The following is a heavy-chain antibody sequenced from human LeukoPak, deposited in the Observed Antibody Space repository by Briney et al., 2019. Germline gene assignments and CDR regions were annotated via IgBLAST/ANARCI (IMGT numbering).Heavy chain of an antibody. D-gene: IGHD5-24*01. V-gene: IGHV1-58*02. CDR3: AAARRDGYTIDY. CDR2: IVVGSGIT. CDR1: GFTFTSSA. J-gene: IGHJ4*02. Sequence: ASVKVSCKASGFTFTSSAMQWVRQARGQRLEWIGWIVVGSGITNYAQKFQERVTITRDMSTSTAYMELSSLRSEDTAVYYCAAARRDGYTIDYWGQGTLVTGSS.